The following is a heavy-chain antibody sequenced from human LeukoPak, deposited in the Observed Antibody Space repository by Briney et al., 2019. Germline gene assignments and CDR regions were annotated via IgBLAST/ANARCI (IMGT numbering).Heavy chain of an antibody. CDR3: TTDRGVAARPLFDF. CDR2: IKSKTDGGTT. Sequence: GGSLRLSCAASGFTLTNAWMGWVRQAPGKGLEWIGRIKSKTDGGTTDYAAPVKGRFTISRDDSRNTLYLQLNSLKSEDTAEYYCTTDRGVAARPLFDFWGQGILATVSS. V-gene: IGHV3-15*01. CDR1: GFTLTNAW. D-gene: IGHD6-6*01. J-gene: IGHJ4*02.